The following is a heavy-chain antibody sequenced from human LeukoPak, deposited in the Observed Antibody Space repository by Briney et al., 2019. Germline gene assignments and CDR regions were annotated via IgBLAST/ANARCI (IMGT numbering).Heavy chain of an antibody. V-gene: IGHV3-7*01. CDR2: IKQDGSEK. J-gene: IGHJ4*02. D-gene: IGHD1-26*01. CDR1: GFIFSGYW. CDR3: ARGGATRGRLEY. Sequence: GGSLRLPCAASGFIFSGYWMTWVRQAPGKGLEWVANIKQDGSEKYYVDSVKGRFTISRDNAKNSLYLQMNSLRAEDRAVYYCARGGATRGRLEYWGQGTLVTVSS.